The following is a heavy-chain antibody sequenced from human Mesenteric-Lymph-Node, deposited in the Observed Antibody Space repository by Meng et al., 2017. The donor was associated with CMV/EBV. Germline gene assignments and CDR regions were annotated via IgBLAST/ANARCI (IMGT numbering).Heavy chain of an antibody. V-gene: IGHV3-23*01. CDR3: VRGGPAGIVAYFDYYGMDV. D-gene: IGHD2-2*02. Sequence: GGSLRLSCAASGFTFGRYAMSWVRQAPGKGLEWVSAIAGSGGSDGSTYYADSVKGRVTISRDNSKNTLYLQMYSLRAEDTAVYFCVRGGPAGIVAYFDYYGMDVWGQGATVTVSS. CDR1: GFTFGRYA. CDR2: IAGSGGSDGST. J-gene: IGHJ6*02.